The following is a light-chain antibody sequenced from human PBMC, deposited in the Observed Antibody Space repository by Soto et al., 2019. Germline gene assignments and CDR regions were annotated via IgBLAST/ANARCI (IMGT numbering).Light chain of an antibody. CDR2: DAS. V-gene: IGKV3-11*01. CDR3: QQRSTRPLT. Sequence: IVLTQSPATLSLSPGERATLSCRSSQSVSSNLAWYQQKHGQAPRLLIYDASNRSTGIPARFSGSGSGTDFTLTISSLEPEDFAVYYCQQRSTRPLTFGGGTKVEIK. CDR1: QSVSSN. J-gene: IGKJ4*01.